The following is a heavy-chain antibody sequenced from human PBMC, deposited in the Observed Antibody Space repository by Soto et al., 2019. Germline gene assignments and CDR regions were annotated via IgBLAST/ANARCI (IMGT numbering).Heavy chain of an antibody. V-gene: IGHV1-3*01. CDR2: INAGNSNT. Sequence: ASVKVSCKASGYTFTSYAMHWVRQAPGQRLEWMGWINAGNSNTKYSQKFQGRVTITRDTSASTAYMELSSLRSEDTAVYYCARGYSSGPDYWGQGTLVTVSS. CDR1: GYTFTSYA. J-gene: IGHJ4*02. CDR3: ARGYSSGPDY. D-gene: IGHD6-19*01.